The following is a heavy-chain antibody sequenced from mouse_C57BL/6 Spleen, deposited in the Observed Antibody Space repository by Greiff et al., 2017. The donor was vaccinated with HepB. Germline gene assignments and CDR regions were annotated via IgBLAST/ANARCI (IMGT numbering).Heavy chain of an antibody. CDR3: ARKGWDGDYFDY. V-gene: IGHV1-80*01. D-gene: IGHD3-3*01. CDR1: GYAFSSYW. CDR2: IYPGDGDT. J-gene: IGHJ2*01. Sequence: VQRVESGAELVKPGASVKISCKASGYAFSSYWMNWVKQRPGKGLEWIGQIYPGDGDTNYNGKFKGKATLTADKSSSTAYMQLSSLTSEDSAVYFCARKGWDGDYFDYWGQGTTLTVSS.